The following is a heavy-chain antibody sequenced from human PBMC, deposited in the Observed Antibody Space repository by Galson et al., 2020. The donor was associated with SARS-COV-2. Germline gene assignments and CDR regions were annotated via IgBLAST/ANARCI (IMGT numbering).Heavy chain of an antibody. CDR2: IKHDGSEK. CDR1: GFTISSYW. Sequence: GGSLRLSCAASGFTISSYWMSWVRQAPGKGLEWVANIKHDGSEKYYVDSLKGRFTISRDNAKNSLYLQMNSLRAEDTAVYYCARENYEFWSGFIPFDYWGQGTLVTVSS. J-gene: IGHJ4*02. V-gene: IGHV3-7*03. D-gene: IGHD3-3*01. CDR3: ARENYEFWSGFIPFDY.